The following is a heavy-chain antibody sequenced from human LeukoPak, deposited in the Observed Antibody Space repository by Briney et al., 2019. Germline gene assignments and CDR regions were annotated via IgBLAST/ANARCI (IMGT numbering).Heavy chain of an antibody. CDR3: ANPRGSSWVLGY. CDR2: IRYDGSNK. D-gene: IGHD6-13*01. J-gene: IGHJ4*02. V-gene: IGHV3-30*02. CDR1: GFTFSSYE. Sequence: PGGSLRLYCAASGFTFSSYEMHWVRQAPGKGLEWVAFIRYDGSNKYYADSVKGRFTISRYNSKNTLYLQMNSLRAEDTAVYYCANPRGSSWVLGYWGQGTLVTVSS.